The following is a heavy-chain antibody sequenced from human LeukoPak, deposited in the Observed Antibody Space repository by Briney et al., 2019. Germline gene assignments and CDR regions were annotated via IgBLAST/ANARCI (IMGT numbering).Heavy chain of an antibody. CDR3: ARDFGTTGWHTFDY. CDR1: GDSVSSKNGA. V-gene: IGHV6-1*01. J-gene: IGHJ4*02. D-gene: IGHD6-19*01. Sequence: SQTLSLTCVVSGDSVSSKNGAWNWIRQSPSRGLEWLGRTYYRSKWYNDYAASMEGRMTISQYTSKNQYSLHLNSVTPDATAVYYCARDFGTTGWHTFDYWGQGTLVTVSS. CDR2: TYYRSKWYN.